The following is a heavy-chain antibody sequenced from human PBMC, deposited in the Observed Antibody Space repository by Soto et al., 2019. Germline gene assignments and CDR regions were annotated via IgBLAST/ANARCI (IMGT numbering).Heavy chain of an antibody. Sequence: GGSLRLSCAASGFTFSSYSMNWVRQAPGKGLEWVSYISSSSSTIYYADSVKGRFTISRDNAKNSLYLQMNSLRAEDTAVYYCARESSSSWYFPAPYDYWGQGTLVTVSS. CDR2: ISSSSSTI. V-gene: IGHV3-48*01. CDR1: GFTFSSYS. CDR3: ARESSSSWYFPAPYDY. D-gene: IGHD6-13*01. J-gene: IGHJ4*02.